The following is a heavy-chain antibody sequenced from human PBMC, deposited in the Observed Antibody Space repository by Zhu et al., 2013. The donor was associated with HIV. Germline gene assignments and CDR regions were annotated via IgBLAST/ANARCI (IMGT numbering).Heavy chain of an antibody. D-gene: IGHD6-13*01. CDR2: IIPIFGTA. Sequence: QVHLVQSGAEVKKPGSSVTVSCKASGSAFNTFTLAWVRQARGQGLEWMGGIIPIFGTANYAQKFQGRVTITADESTATVYMELSSLRSDDTATYFCARSRDKHQLLCPFDPWGQGTLVTVSS. V-gene: IGHV1-69*01. J-gene: IGHJ5*02. CDR3: ARSRDKHQLLCPFDP. CDR1: GSAFNTFT.